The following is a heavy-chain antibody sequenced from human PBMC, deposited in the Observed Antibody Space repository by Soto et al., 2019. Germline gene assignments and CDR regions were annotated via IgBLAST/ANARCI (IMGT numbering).Heavy chain of an antibody. CDR1: GGSISSYY. CDR3: ARHDDWTYYYGMDV. V-gene: IGHV4-39*01. D-gene: IGHD3-9*01. Sequence: PSETLSLTCTVSGGSISSYYWGWIRQPPGKGLEWIGSIYYSGSTYYNPSLKSRVTISVDTSKNQFSLKLSSVTAADTAVHYCARHDDWTYYYGMDVWGQGTTVTVSS. CDR2: IYYSGST. J-gene: IGHJ6*02.